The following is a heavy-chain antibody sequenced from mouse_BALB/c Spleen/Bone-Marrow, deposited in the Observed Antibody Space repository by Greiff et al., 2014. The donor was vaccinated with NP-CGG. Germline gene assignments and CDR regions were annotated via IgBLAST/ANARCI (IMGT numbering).Heavy chain of an antibody. CDR2: IYPGDGDT. CDR3: ARDYYGSSFDY. Sequence: QVQLQQPGPELVKPGASVKISCKASGYAFSSSWMNWVKQRPGQGLEWIGRIYPGDGDTNYNGKFKSKATLTADKSSSTAYMQFSSLTSVDSAVYFCARDYYGSSFDYWGQGTTLTVSS. V-gene: IGHV1-82*01. J-gene: IGHJ2*01. CDR1: GYAFSSSW. D-gene: IGHD1-1*01.